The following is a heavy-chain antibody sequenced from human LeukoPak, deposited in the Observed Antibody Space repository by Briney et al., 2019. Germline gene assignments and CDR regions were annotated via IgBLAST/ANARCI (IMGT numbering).Heavy chain of an antibody. J-gene: IGHJ4*02. CDR1: GGSFSGYY. CDR2: INHSGST. D-gene: IGHD6-19*01. CDR3: AILYSSGFGDY. V-gene: IGHV4-34*01. Sequence: PSETLSLTCAVYGGSFSGYYWSWIRQPPGKGLEWIGEINHSGSTNYNPSLKSRVTISVDTSKNQFSLKLSSVTAADTAVYYCAILYSSGFGDYWGQGTLVTVSS.